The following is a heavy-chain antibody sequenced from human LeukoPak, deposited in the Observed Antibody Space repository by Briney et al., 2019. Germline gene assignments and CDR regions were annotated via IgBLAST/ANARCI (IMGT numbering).Heavy chain of an antibody. J-gene: IGHJ3*02. V-gene: IGHV4-4*02. CDR1: GCSISSSNW. D-gene: IGHD3-22*01. CDR3: ARITVGVGAFDI. CDR2: IYHSGST. Sequence: SETLSLTCAVSGCSISSSNWWSWVRQPPGKGLEWIGEIYHSGSTNYNPSLKSRVTISVDKSKNQFSLKLSSVTAADTAVYYCARITVGVGAFDIWGQGTMVTVSS.